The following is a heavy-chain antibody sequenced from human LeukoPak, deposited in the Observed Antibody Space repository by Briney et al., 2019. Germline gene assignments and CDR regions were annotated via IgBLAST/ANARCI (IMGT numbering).Heavy chain of an antibody. CDR2: IYHSGSA. J-gene: IGHJ6*02. V-gene: IGHV4-4*02. CDR3: ARVLVVAATRGPEVYGMDV. CDR1: GDSISSSNW. D-gene: IGHD2-15*01. Sequence: SETLSLTCAVSGDSISSSNWWSWVRQPPGKGLEWIGEIYHSGSANYSPSLKSRVTISVDKSKNQFSLKLNFVTAADTAVYYCARVLVVAATRGPEVYGMDVWGRGTTVTVSS.